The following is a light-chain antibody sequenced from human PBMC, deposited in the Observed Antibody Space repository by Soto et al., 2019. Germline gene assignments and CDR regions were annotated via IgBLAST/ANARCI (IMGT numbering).Light chain of an antibody. J-gene: IGKJ3*01. CDR2: LGS. Sequence: DIVMTQSPLSLPVTPGEPASISCRSSQSLLHSNGYNYLDWYLQKPGQSPQLLIYLGSNRASGVPDRFSGSGSGTDSTLKISRVEAEDVGVYYCMQALQTPQFTFGPGTKVDIK. CDR3: MQALQTPQFT. CDR1: QSLLHSNGYNY. V-gene: IGKV2-28*01.